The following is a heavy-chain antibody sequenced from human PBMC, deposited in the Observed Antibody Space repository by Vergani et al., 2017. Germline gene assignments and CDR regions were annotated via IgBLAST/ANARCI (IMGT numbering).Heavy chain of an antibody. CDR2: IRCDESRR. V-gene: IGHV3-30*02. D-gene: IGHD2-15*01. Sequence: QVQLVESGGGVVQPGGSLRLSCAASGFTFNSYGMHWVRQAPGKGLEWVASIRCDESRRYYGDSMEGPFTISRDNSKNTLYLQMKSLRPEDTAVYYCAKKGVGYCSGGTCYPEYWGQGTLVIVSS. J-gene: IGHJ4*02. CDR3: AKKGVGYCSGGTCYPEY. CDR1: GFTFNSYG.